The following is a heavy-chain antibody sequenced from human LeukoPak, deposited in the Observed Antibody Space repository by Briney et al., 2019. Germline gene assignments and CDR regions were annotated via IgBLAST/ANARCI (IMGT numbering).Heavy chain of an antibody. CDR3: ARQGPSDY. J-gene: IGHJ4*02. CDR2: IIPRDSDT. CDR1: GYIFSTTW. V-gene: IGHV5-51*01. Sequence: GESLKISCKTSGYIFSTTWIGWVRQLPGKGLEWMGIIIPRDSDTRYSPSFRGQVTISADTSISTAYLQWSSLKASDTAIYYCARQGPSDYWGQGTLVTVSS.